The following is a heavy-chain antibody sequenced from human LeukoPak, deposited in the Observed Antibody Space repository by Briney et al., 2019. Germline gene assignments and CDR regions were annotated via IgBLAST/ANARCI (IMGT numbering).Heavy chain of an antibody. J-gene: IGHJ4*02. CDR2: IYTSGST. CDR1: GGSISSYY. CDR3: ARESYYDILTGYSGRFDY. Sequence: SETLSLTCTVSGGSISSYYWSWIRQPAGKGLEWIGRIYTSGSTNYNPSLKSRVTMSVDTSKNQFSLKLSSVTAADTAVYYCARESYYDILTGYSGRFDYWGQGTLVTVSS. V-gene: IGHV4-4*07. D-gene: IGHD3-9*01.